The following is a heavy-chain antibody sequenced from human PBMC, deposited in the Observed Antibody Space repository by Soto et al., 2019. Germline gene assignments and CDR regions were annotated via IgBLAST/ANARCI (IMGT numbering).Heavy chain of an antibody. V-gene: IGHV3-74*01. J-gene: IGHJ4*02. Sequence: PGGSLRLSXEPSGFNFRDFWMHWVSQPPGKGPEWVSNIRSDGRDVSYADSVRGRFTISRDDARNTLYLQMSDLRVEDTAIYYCTRDDSGLGIDYWGQGTQVTVSS. CDR3: TRDDSGLGIDY. D-gene: IGHD1-26*01. CDR1: GFNFRDFW. CDR2: IRSDGRDV.